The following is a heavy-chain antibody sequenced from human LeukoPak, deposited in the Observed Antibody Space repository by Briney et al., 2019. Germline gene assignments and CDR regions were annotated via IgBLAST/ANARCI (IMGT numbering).Heavy chain of an antibody. Sequence: GGSLRLCCAATGFTFGSYWMHWVRQGPGKGLLRYSRINSVGGGTSYADSVKGRFTISSDNAKHTLYLQMNSLRAEDTVVYYCARVGCSGTNCYDGVGRAAWFDPWGQGTLVTVSS. CDR1: GFTFGSYW. V-gene: IGHV3-74*01. CDR3: ARVGCSGTNCYDGVGRAAWFDP. J-gene: IGHJ5*02. CDR2: INSVGGGT. D-gene: IGHD2-2*01.